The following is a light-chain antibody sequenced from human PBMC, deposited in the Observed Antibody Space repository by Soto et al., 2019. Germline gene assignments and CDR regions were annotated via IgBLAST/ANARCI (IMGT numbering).Light chain of an antibody. CDR1: SSDVGGYNY. CDR3: SSYTSSSTPLWV. V-gene: IGLV2-14*01. CDR2: EVS. J-gene: IGLJ3*02. Sequence: QSALTQPASVSGSPGQSITISYTGTSSDVGGYNYVSWYQQHPGKAPKLMIYEVSNRPSGVSNRFSGSKSGNTASLTISGLQAEDEADYYCSSYTSSSTPLWVFGGGTQLTVL.